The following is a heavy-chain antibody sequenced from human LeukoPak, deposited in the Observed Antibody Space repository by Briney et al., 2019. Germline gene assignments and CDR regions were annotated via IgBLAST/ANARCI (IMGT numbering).Heavy chain of an antibody. CDR2: IRGSAATT. J-gene: IGHJ4*02. V-gene: IGHV3-23*01. Sequence: GVSLRLSCAASGFTFSSYAMTGVRQARGRGLEGGSTIRGSAATTYYAHSVQGRFTTSRDNSKTTLFLQTNSLRAEDTAVYYCARDLDPNSGTSPAFDYSGQGTLVTASS. CDR3: ARDLDPNSGTSPAFDY. CDR1: GFTFSSYA. D-gene: IGHD1-26*01.